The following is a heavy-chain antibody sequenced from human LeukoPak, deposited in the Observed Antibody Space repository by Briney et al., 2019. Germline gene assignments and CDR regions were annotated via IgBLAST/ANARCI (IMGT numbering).Heavy chain of an antibody. CDR2: TYYRSKWYN. V-gene: IGHV6-1*01. CDR3: ARDLPYNPQAGYYGMDV. J-gene: IGHJ6*02. CDR1: GDSVSSNSAA. Sequence: SSQTLSLTCAISGDSVSSNSAAWNWIRQSPSRGLEWLGRTYYRSKWYNDYAVSVKSRITINPDTSKNQFSLQLNPVTPEDTAVYYCARDLPYNPQAGYYGMDVWGQGTTVTVSS. D-gene: IGHD1-14*01.